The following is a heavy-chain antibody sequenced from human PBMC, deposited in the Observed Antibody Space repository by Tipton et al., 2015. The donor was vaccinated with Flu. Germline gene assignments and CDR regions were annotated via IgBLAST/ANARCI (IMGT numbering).Heavy chain of an antibody. CDR1: GFTFSTYA. D-gene: IGHD6-13*01. J-gene: IGHJ6*02. Sequence: SLRLSCQASGFTFSTYAMHWVRQVTGKGLEWVSGIGSSGDTYYAGSVKGQFTISRENAKNSLYLQMNSLRAGDTAEYYCARGPLPDSNWYNGMDVWGQGTSVTVFS. CDR2: IGSSGDT. CDR3: ARGPLPDSNWYNGMDV. V-gene: IGHV3-13*01.